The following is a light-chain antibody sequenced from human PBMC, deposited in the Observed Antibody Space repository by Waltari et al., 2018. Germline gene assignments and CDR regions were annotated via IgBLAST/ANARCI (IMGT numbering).Light chain of an antibody. J-gene: IGKJ2*01. Sequence: DIVMTQSPDSLAVSLGRRATINCQSSQSVLFSSNNKNYLAWYQQKPGQPPKLLIYWASTRASGVPDRFSGSGSGTDFTLTISSLQAEDVAVYYCQHYYTPSYTFGQGTKLEIK. V-gene: IGKV4-1*01. CDR1: QSVLFSSNNKNY. CDR3: QHYYTPSYT. CDR2: WAS.